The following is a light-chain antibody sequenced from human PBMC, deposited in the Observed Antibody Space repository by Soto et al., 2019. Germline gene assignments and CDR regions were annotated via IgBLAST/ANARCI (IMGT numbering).Light chain of an antibody. J-gene: IGLJ2*01. CDR1: SSDVGGYNY. CDR3: SSHTSRNTLVV. CDR2: EVS. V-gene: IGLV2-14*01. Sequence: QSALTQPASVSGSPGQSITISCTGTSSDVGGYNYVSWYQQYPGKAPKLMIYEVSNRPSGVSNRFSGSKSGNTASLTISGLQAEDEADYYCSSHTSRNTLVVFVGGTKVTVL.